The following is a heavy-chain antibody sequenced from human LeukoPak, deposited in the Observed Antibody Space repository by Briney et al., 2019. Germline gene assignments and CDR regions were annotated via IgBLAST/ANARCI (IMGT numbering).Heavy chain of an antibody. V-gene: IGHV3-23*01. CDR3: TRVSTTGVGGRGYFDQ. J-gene: IGHJ4*02. CDR1: GFTFTSYA. CDR2: ISDSSVGDST. D-gene: IGHD1-1*01. Sequence: SGGSLRLSCAASGFTFTSYAMSWVRQTPGKGLEWVSFISDSSVGDSTYYADSVRGRFTISRDSSKSTLYLQMNSLRAEDTAVYYCTRVSTTGVGGRGYFDQWGQGTQVTVSS.